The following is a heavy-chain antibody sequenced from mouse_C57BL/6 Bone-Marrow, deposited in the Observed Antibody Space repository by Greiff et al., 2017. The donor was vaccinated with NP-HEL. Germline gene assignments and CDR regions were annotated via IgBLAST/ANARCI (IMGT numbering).Heavy chain of an antibody. Sequence: VQLQESGAELARPGASVKLSCKASGYTFTSYGISWVKQRTGQGLEWIGEIYPRSGNTYYNEKFKGKATLTADKSSSTAYMELRSLTSEDSAVYFCARPYYGNYVGFAYWGQGTLVTVSA. CDR3: ARPYYGNYVGFAY. CDR2: IYPRSGNT. V-gene: IGHV1-81*01. CDR1: GYTFTSYG. D-gene: IGHD2-10*01. J-gene: IGHJ3*01.